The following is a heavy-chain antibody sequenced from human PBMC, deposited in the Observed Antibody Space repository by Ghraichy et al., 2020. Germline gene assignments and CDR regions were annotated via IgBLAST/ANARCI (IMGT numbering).Heavy chain of an antibody. J-gene: IGHJ6*02. CDR3: AKVLGWFGELSDYGMDV. V-gene: IGHV3-23*01. CDR2: ISGSGGST. Sequence: GGSLRLSCAASGFTFSSYAMSWVRQAPGKGLEWVSAISGSGGSTYYADSVKGRFTISRDNSKNTLYLQINSLRAEDTAVYYCAKVLGWFGELSDYGMDVWGQGTTVTVSS. D-gene: IGHD3-10*01. CDR1: GFTFSSYA.